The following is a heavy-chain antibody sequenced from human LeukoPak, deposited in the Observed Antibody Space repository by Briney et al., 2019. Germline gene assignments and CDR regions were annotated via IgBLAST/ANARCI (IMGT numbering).Heavy chain of an antibody. CDR1: GDSIRSGTYY. V-gene: IGHV4-61*02. Sequence: SETLSLTCSVSGDSIRSGTYYWIWLRPPAGKGLDWIGRIYTSGSTSYNPSLKSRVTISVDTSKNQFSLKLTSVTAADTAVYYCARGGGATRIDYWGQGTLVTVSS. J-gene: IGHJ4*02. D-gene: IGHD5-12*01. CDR2: IYTSGST. CDR3: ARGGGATRIDY.